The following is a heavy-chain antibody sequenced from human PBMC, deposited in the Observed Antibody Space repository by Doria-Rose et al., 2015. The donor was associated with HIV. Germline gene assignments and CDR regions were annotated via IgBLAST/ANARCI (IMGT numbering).Heavy chain of an antibody. CDR2: TFSDDER. Sequence: SGPVLVKPTETLTLTCTVSGVSLSSPGMGVSWIRQPPWKALEWLAHTFSDDERSYKTSLKSRLTISRGTSKSQVVLTMTDMDPVDTATYYCARIKSSRWYHKYYFDFWGQGTLVIVSA. V-gene: IGHV2-26*01. D-gene: IGHD6-13*01. CDR3: ARIKSSRWYHKYYFDF. J-gene: IGHJ4*02. CDR1: GVSLSSPGMG.